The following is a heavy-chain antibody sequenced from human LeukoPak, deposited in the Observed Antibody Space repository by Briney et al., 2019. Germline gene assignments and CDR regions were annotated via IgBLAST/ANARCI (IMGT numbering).Heavy chain of an antibody. CDR1: GLTFSGHA. J-gene: IGHJ6*04. Sequence: GGSLRLSCAASGLTFSGHAMHWVRQAPGKGLEWVALVLYDGRNIHYADSVKGRFTISRDNSKNTVSLQMSSLRVEDTAVYYCARDLWASSGWTKGVDVWGKGTTVTVSS. V-gene: IGHV3-30*15. CDR2: VLYDGRNI. CDR3: ARDLWASSGWTKGVDV. D-gene: IGHD6-19*01.